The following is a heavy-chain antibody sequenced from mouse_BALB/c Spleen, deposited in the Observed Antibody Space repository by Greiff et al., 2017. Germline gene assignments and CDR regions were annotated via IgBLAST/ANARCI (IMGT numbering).Heavy chain of an antibody. V-gene: IGHV5-17*02. J-gene: IGHJ2*01. Sequence: EVQLVESGGGLVQPGGSRKLSCAASGFTFSSFGMHWVRQAPEKGLEWVAYISSGSSTIYYADTVKGRFTISRDNPKNTLFLQMTSLRSEDTAMYYCARSYGSSPFDYWGQGTTLTVSS. CDR1: GFTFSSFG. CDR3: ARSYGSSPFDY. CDR2: ISSGSSTI. D-gene: IGHD1-1*01.